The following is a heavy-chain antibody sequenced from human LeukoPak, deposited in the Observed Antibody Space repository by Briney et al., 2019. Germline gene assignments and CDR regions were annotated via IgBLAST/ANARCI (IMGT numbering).Heavy chain of an antibody. V-gene: IGHV1-2*02. D-gene: IGHD3-22*01. CDR3: ARDRYYDSSGYVTDH. CDR1: GYTFTGYC. J-gene: IGHJ4*02. CDR2: INPNSGGT. Sequence: ASVKVSCKASGYTFTGYCMHWVRQAPGQGLEWMGWINPNSGGTNYAQKFQGRVTMTRDTSLSTAYMELSRLRSDDTAVYYCARDRYYDSSGYVTDHWGQGTLVTVSS.